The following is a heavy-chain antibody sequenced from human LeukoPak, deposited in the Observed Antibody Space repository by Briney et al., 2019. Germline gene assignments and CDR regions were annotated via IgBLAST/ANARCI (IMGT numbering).Heavy chain of an antibody. V-gene: IGHV1-46*01. D-gene: IGHD3-22*01. J-gene: IGHJ4*02. CDR3: ARDIHDSSGYYVFDY. CDR1: GYTFTSYY. Sequence: ASVRVSCKASGYTFTSYYMHWARQAPGQWLEWMGIINPSGGSTSYAQKFQGRVTMTRDTSTSTVYMELSSLRSEDTAVYYCARDIHDSSGYYVFDYWGQGTLVTVSS. CDR2: INPSGGST.